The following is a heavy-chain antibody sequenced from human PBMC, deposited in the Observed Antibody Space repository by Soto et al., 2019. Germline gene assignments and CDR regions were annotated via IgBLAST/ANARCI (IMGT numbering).Heavy chain of an antibody. D-gene: IGHD2-2*02. J-gene: IGHJ5*02. Sequence: SVKVSCKASGGTFSSYAISWVRQAPGQGLEWMGGIIPIFGTANYAQKFQGRVTITADESTSTAYMELSSLRSEDTAVYYCARGKIAAVPDAIQNWFDPWGQGTLVTVSS. CDR2: IIPIFGTA. CDR3: ARGKIAAVPDAIQNWFDP. CDR1: GGTFSSYA. V-gene: IGHV1-69*13.